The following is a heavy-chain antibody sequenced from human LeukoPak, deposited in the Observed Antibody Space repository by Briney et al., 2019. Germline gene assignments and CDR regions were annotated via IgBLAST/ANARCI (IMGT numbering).Heavy chain of an antibody. CDR1: GGSFSGYY. Sequence: SETLSLTCAVYGGSFSGYYWSWIRQPPGKGLEWIGEINHSGSTNYNPSLKSRVTISVDTSKNQFSLKLSSVTAADTAVYYCARGSHQGGAARRSLFDYWGQGTLVTASS. CDR2: INHSGST. J-gene: IGHJ4*02. V-gene: IGHV4-34*01. CDR3: ARGSHQGGAARRSLFDY. D-gene: IGHD6-6*01.